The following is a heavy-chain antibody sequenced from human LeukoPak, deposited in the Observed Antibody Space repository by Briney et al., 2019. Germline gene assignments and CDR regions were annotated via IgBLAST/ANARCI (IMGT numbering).Heavy chain of an antibody. CDR1: GGSFSGYY. CDR2: INHSGST. J-gene: IGHJ6*03. V-gene: IGHV4-34*01. D-gene: IGHD3-10*01. Sequence: SETLSLTCAVYGGSFSGYYWSWIRQPPGKGLEWIGEINHSGSTNYNPSLKSRVTISVDTSKNQFSLKLSSVTAADTAVYYCARRLSYYYGSGSSTPKYYYMDVWGKGTTVTVSS. CDR3: ARRLSYYYGSGSSTPKYYYMDV.